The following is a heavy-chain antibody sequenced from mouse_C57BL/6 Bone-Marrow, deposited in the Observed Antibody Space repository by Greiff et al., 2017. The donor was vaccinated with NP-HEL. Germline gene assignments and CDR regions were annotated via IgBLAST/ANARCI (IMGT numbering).Heavy chain of an antibody. V-gene: IGHV14-4*01. J-gene: IGHJ2*01. Sequence: EVQLQQSGAELVRPGASVTLSCTASGFNIKDDYMHWVKQRPEQGLEWIGWIDPENGDTEYASKFQGKATITADTSSNTAYLQLSSLTSEDTAVYYCTFTTVVAWGQGTTLTVSS. CDR2: IDPENGDT. CDR1: GFNIKDDY. CDR3: TFTTVVA. D-gene: IGHD1-1*01.